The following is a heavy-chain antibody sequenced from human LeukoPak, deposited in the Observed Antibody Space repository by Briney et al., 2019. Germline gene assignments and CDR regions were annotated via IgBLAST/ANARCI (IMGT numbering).Heavy chain of an antibody. J-gene: IGHJ4*02. Sequence: GGSLRLSCSASGFTFTSYAMHWVRQAPGKGLEYVSAIGISSVSTYYADSVKGRFTISRDNSKNTLYLQMSTLRAEDTAVYYCVKGQMDYWGQGTLVTVSS. CDR1: GFTFTSYA. CDR3: VKGQMDY. D-gene: IGHD5-24*01. V-gene: IGHV3-64D*06. CDR2: IGISSVST.